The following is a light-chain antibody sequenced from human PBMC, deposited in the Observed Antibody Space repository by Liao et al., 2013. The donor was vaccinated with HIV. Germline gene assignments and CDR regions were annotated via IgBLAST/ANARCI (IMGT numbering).Light chain of an antibody. Sequence: SYELTQPPSVSVSPGQTASITCSGDKLGDKYACWYQQKPGQSPVLVIYYDSDRPSGIPERFSGSNSGNTATLTISGTQAMDEADYYCQAWDSSTLVVFGGGTKLTVL. CDR3: QAWDSSTLVV. J-gene: IGLJ2*01. CDR2: YDS. V-gene: IGLV3-1*01. CDR1: KLGDKY.